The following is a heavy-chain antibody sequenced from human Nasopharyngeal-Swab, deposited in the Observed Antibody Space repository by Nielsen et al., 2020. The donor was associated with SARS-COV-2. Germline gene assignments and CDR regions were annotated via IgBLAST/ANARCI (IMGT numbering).Heavy chain of an antibody. CDR2: ISSTNNYI. CDR1: GFIFSTYR. V-gene: IGHV3-21*01. CDR3: ASSGYSSGCNL. D-gene: IGHD6-19*01. J-gene: IGHJ2*01. Sequence: GESLKISCATSGFIFSTYRMNWVRQAPGEGLEWVSSISSTNNYIYYADSVKGRFTISRDNAKSSLYLQMNSLRAEDTAVYYCASSGYSSGCNLWGRGTLVTVSS.